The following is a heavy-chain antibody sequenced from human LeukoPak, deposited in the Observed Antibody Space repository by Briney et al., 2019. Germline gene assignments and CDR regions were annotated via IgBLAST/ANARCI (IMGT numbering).Heavy chain of an antibody. CDR3: AKVGDYYGSGKYSNFDY. Sequence: PGGSLRLSCAASGFTFSAYAMSWVRQAPGKGLEWVSVISGSGGSTYYADSVKGRFTISRDNSKNTLYLQMSSLRAEDTAVYYCAKVGDYYGSGKYSNFDYWGQGTLVTVSS. CDR2: ISGSGGST. CDR1: GFTFSAYA. D-gene: IGHD3-10*01. V-gene: IGHV3-23*01. J-gene: IGHJ4*02.